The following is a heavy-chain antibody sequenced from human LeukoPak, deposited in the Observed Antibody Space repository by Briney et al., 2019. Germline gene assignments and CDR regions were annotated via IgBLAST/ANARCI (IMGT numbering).Heavy chain of an antibody. CDR1: GFTLSSYA. CDR2: ISYDGSNK. J-gene: IGHJ4*02. D-gene: IGHD3-10*01. V-gene: IGHV3-30-3*01. CDR3: ARDRQRLWFGEEFDY. Sequence: PGGSLRLSCAASGFTLSSYAMHWVRQAPGKGLEWVAVISYDGSNKYYADSVKGRFTISRDNSKNTLYLQMNSLRAEDTAVYYCARDRQRLWFGEEFDYWGQGTLVTVSS.